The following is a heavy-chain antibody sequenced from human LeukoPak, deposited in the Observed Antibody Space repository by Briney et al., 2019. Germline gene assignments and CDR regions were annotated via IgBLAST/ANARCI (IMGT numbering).Heavy chain of an antibody. D-gene: IGHD2-2*01. CDR3: ARDIIVVVPAAQDYYYYGMDV. CDR1: GGTFSSYA. CDR2: IIPIFGTA. Sequence: AASVKVSCTASGGTFSSYAISWVRQAPGQGLEWMGGIIPIFGTANYAQKFQGRVTITADESTSTAYMELSSLRSEDTAVYYCARDIIVVVPAAQDYYYYGMDVWGQGTTVTVSS. V-gene: IGHV1-69*01. J-gene: IGHJ6*02.